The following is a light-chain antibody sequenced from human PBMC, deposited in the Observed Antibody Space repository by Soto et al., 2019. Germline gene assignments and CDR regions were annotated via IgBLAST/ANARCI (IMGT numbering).Light chain of an antibody. J-gene: IGKJ1*01. CDR1: QSVDRD. Sequence: EVVLTQSPATLSLSLGEVATLSCSASQSVDRDLAWYRQKPGQPPSLLIHGASTRATGVPARFSGSGSETEFALVITSLQSEDFAVYFCHQYNQWPRTFGKGTNVEI. CDR3: HQYNQWPRT. V-gene: IGKV3-15*01. CDR2: GAS.